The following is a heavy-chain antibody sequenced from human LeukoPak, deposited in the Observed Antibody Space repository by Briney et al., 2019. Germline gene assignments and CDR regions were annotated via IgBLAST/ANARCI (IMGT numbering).Heavy chain of an antibody. Sequence: GGSLRLSCEVSGFIFSNYGMHWVRQAPGKGLEWVALIWYDGRTKFHADSVKGRFTISRDNSANTLYLQMHSLRAEDTAVYYCAKALGSIVVTASDYWGQGTLVTVSS. CDR1: GFIFSNYG. J-gene: IGHJ4*02. CDR3: AKALGSIVVTASDY. CDR2: IWYDGRTK. D-gene: IGHD5-12*01. V-gene: IGHV3-33*06.